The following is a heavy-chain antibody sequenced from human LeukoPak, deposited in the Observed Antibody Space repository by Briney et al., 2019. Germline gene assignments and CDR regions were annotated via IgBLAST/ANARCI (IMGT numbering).Heavy chain of an antibody. D-gene: IGHD2-21*02. Sequence: ASVKVSCKASGYTFTSYAMHWVRQAPGQRLEWMGWINAGNGNTKYSQKFQGRVTITRDTSASTAYMELSSLRSEDTAVYYCAREGRLVVVTAPFDYWGQGTLVTVSS. J-gene: IGHJ4*02. CDR1: GYTFTSYA. CDR2: INAGNGNT. V-gene: IGHV1-3*01. CDR3: AREGRLVVVTAPFDY.